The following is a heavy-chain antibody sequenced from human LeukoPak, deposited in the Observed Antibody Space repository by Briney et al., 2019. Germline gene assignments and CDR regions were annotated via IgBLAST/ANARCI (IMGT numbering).Heavy chain of an antibody. CDR3: ARGSIYYDSSGYYSFDAFDI. J-gene: IGHJ3*02. V-gene: IGHV3-33*01. D-gene: IGHD3-22*01. Sequence: PGGSLRLSCAASGFTFSSYGMHWVRQAPGKGPEWVAVIWYDGSNKYYADSVKGRFTISRDNSKNTLYLQMNSLRAEDTAVYYCARGSIYYDSSGYYSFDAFDIWGQGTMVTVSS. CDR1: GFTFSSYG. CDR2: IWYDGSNK.